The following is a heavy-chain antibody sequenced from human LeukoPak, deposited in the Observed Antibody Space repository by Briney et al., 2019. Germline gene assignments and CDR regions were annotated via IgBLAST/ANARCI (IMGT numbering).Heavy chain of an antibody. J-gene: IGHJ4*02. CDR1: GFTFSSYA. D-gene: IGHD2-15*01. CDR2: ISGSGGST. Sequence: GGSLRLSCAASGFTFSSYAMSWVRQAPGKGLEWVSAISGSGGSTYYADSVKGRFTISRDNSKNTLYLQINSLRAEDTAVYNCAKAACSGGTCYPRYFDYWGQGTLVTVSS. V-gene: IGHV3-23*01. CDR3: AKAACSGGTCYPRYFDY.